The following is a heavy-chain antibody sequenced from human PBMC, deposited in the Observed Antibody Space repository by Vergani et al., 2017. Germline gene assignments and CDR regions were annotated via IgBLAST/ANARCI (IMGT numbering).Heavy chain of an antibody. V-gene: IGHV3-69-1*02. CDR3: AREYSSTSGRAFDF. CDR2: VSTGTKSQ. J-gene: IGHJ3*01. CDR1: GGSFSGYY. D-gene: IGHD2-2*01. Sequence: VQLQQWGAGLLKPSETLSLTCAVYGGSFSGYYWSWVRQAPGKGLEWVSFVSTGTKSQSYAESVKGRFTISRDSAKNSLYLQMDSLRAEDTAVYYCAREYSSTSGRAFDFWGQGTKVTVSS.